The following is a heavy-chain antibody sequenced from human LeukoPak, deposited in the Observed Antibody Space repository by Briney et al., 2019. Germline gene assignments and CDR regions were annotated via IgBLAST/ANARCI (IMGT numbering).Heavy chain of an antibody. CDR2: ISDTGGNT. D-gene: IGHD3-22*01. J-gene: IGHJ4*02. V-gene: IGHV3-23*01. Sequence: GGSLRLSCAASGFTFSRYAMSWVRQAPGKELEWLSAISDTGGNTYYTDSVKGLFTISRDNSRNTLYLQMNSLRVEDTAFYYCATLVFDSSGYSYFDYWGQGTLVTVSS. CDR1: GFTFSRYA. CDR3: ATLVFDSSGYSYFDY.